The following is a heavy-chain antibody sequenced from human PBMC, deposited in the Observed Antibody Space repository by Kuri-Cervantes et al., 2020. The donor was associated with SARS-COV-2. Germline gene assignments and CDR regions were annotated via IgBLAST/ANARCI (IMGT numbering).Heavy chain of an antibody. CDR2: LRYDGGEK. CDR3: ARRIVVVTYYHYGMDV. CDR1: GFTFNNYG. Sequence: LSLTCAASGFTFNNYGMHWVRQAPGKGLEWVAFLRYDGGEKHYADSVKGRFTISRDNSKNTLYLQMNSLRAEDTDVYYCARRIVVVTYYHYGMDVWGQGTTVTVSS. V-gene: IGHV3-33*01. D-gene: IGHD3-22*01. J-gene: IGHJ6*02.